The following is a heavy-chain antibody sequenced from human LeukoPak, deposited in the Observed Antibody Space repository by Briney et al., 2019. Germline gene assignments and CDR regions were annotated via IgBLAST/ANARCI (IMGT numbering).Heavy chain of an antibody. Sequence: HPGGSLRLSCAASGFTFSSYAMHWVRQAPGKGLEWVAVISYDGSNKYYADSVKGRFTISRDNSKNTLYLQMNSLRAEDTAIYFCAKDYWPDGYNDLDYWGQGTQVTVSS. V-gene: IGHV3-30-3*01. D-gene: IGHD5-24*01. CDR3: AKDYWPDGYNDLDY. CDR2: ISYDGSNK. CDR1: GFTFSSYA. J-gene: IGHJ4*02.